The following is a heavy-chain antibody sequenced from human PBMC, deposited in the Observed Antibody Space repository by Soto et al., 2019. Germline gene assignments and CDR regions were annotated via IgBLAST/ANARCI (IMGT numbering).Heavy chain of an antibody. CDR2: IYYSGST. D-gene: IGHD3-3*01. J-gene: IGHJ6*03. Sequence: PSETLSLTCTVSGGSISSYYWSWIRQPPGKGLEWIGYIYYSGSTNYNPSLKSRVTISVDTSKNQFSLKLSSVTAADTAVYYCARVRHYDFWSGYYTEYYYYYMDVWGKGTTVTVSS. CDR3: ARVRHYDFWSGYYTEYYYYYMDV. V-gene: IGHV4-59*01. CDR1: GGSISSYY.